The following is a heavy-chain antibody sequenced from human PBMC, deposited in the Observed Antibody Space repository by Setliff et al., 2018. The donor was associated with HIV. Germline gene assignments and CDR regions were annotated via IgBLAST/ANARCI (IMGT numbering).Heavy chain of an antibody. CDR1: GFPFSSYA. Sequence: PGGSLRLSCAASGFPFSSYAFHWVRQAPGKGLECVAIVSLDDDNKYYADSVKSRFIISRDNSKNTVYLQMHRVRGEDTAVYSCAREEDGGPGLWGQGTVVTVSS. D-gene: IGHD3-16*01. CDR2: VSLDDDNK. CDR3: AREEDGGPGL. J-gene: IGHJ4*02. V-gene: IGHV3-30*04.